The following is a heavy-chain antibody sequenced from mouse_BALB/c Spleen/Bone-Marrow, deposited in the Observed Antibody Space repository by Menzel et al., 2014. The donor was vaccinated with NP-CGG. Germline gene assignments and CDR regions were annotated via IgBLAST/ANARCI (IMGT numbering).Heavy chain of an antibody. Sequence: EVMLVESGGGLVKPGGSLKLSCAASGFTFSSYTMSWVRQTPEKRLEWVATISSGGSYTYYPDSVKGRFTISRDNAKNTLYLQISSLKSEDTAMYYCTRSYYRYDEEAWFAYWGQGTLVTVSA. CDR2: ISSGGSYT. D-gene: IGHD2-14*01. V-gene: IGHV5-6-4*01. CDR3: TRSYYRYDEEAWFAY. J-gene: IGHJ3*01. CDR1: GFTFSSYT.